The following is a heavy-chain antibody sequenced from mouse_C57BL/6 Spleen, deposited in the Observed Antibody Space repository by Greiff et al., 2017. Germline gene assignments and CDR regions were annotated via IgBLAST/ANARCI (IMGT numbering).Heavy chain of an antibody. D-gene: IGHD1-1*01. Sequence: VKLQQPGAELVMPGASVKLSCKASGYTFTSYWMHWVKQRPGQGLEWIGEIDPSDSYTNYNQKFKGKSTLTVDKSSSTAYMQLSSLTSEDSAVYYCARGGYGRDFGYAMDYWGQGTSVTVSS. J-gene: IGHJ4*01. CDR2: IDPSDSYT. V-gene: IGHV1-69*01. CDR3: ARGGYGRDFGYAMDY. CDR1: GYTFTSYW.